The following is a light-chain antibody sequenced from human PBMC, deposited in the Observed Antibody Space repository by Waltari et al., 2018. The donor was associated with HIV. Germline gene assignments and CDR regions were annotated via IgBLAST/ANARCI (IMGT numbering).Light chain of an antibody. J-gene: IGLJ2*01. Sequence: QSALTQPASRSWSPGPPHTISCPGTNRDVGWYNYFSLYQQHPGKAPKLMIYDVSNRPSGVSNRFSGSKSGNTASLTISGLQAEDEADYYCSSYTSSSTLGVFGGGTKLTVL. CDR2: DVS. CDR3: SSYTSSSTLGV. CDR1: NRDVGWYNY. V-gene: IGLV2-14*03.